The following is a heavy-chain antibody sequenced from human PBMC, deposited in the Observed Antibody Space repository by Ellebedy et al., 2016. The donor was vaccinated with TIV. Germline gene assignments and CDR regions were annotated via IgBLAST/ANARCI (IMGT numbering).Heavy chain of an antibody. V-gene: IGHV3-23*01. Sequence: GGSLRLSXAASGFSFNTFFMSWVRHSPWRGLEWVSTISAGCDTTRFADSVKGRFTISRDNSKNTVYLRMNELRAEDTAVYYCRQGHYADYWGQGTLVTVSS. CDR3: RQGHYADY. CDR2: ISAGCDTT. J-gene: IGHJ4*02. CDR1: GFSFNTFF.